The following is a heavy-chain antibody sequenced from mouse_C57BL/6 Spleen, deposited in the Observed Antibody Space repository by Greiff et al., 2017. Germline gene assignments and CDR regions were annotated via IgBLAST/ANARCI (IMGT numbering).Heavy chain of an antibody. D-gene: IGHD2-1*01. CDR2: IYPSDSET. CDR3: ARSGGNYEYFDV. J-gene: IGHJ1*03. V-gene: IGHV1-61*01. Sequence: VQLQQPGAELVRPGSSVKLSCKASGYTFTSYWMDWVKQRPGQGLEWIGNIYPSDSETHYNQKFKDKATLTVDKSSSTAYMQLSSLTSEDSAVYYCARSGGNYEYFDVWGTGTTVTVSS. CDR1: GYTFTSYW.